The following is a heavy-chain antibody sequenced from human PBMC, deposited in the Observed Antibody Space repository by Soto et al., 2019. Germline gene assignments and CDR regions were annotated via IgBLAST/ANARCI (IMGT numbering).Heavy chain of an antibody. Sequence: EVQLVESGGQLMQRGGSLTLSCAASGFTVRTSAMSWVRQVPGKGLEWVAGVHSASNTYYADSVKGRFTISRDDFKNTMFLQMGSLRVEDTAVYYCARGLRDFDWRLPFGYWGQGTLVTVSS. CDR3: ARGLRDFDWRLPFGY. J-gene: IGHJ4*02. V-gene: IGHV3-66*03. CDR1: GFTVRTSA. CDR2: VHSASNT. D-gene: IGHD3-9*01.